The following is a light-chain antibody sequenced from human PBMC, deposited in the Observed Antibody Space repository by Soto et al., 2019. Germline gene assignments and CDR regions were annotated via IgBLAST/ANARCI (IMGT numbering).Light chain of an antibody. V-gene: IGKV2-30*02. J-gene: IGKJ1*01. Sequence: DVVMTQSPLSLPVTLGQPASISCRSSQGLVHSDGNTYLNWYHQRPGQPPRRLIYKVSNRDSGVPDRFSGSESGTDFTLRISRVEAEDVGIYYCMQGAHWPPTFGQGTKVEIK. CDR1: QGLVHSDGNTY. CDR3: MQGAHWPPT. CDR2: KVS.